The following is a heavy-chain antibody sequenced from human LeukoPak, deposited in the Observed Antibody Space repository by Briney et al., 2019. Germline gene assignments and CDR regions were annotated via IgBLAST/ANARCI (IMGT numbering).Heavy chain of an antibody. CDR2: ISSSRSYI. Sequence: GTSLRLSCAASGFTFNSYDLHWVRQAPGKGLEWVSSISSSRSYIYYADSVKGRFTISRDNAKNSLYLHMNSLRAEDTAVYYCARAPYCGGDCYLYYFDYWGQGTLVTVSS. J-gene: IGHJ4*02. CDR3: ARAPYCGGDCYLYYFDY. CDR1: GFTFNSYD. D-gene: IGHD2-21*02. V-gene: IGHV3-21*01.